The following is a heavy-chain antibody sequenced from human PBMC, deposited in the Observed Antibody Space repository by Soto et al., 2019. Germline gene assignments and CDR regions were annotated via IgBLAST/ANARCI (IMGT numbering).Heavy chain of an antibody. V-gene: IGHV1-69*04. D-gene: IGHD2-15*01. CDR1: GGTISSYT. CDR3: ARDRDCSGGSCYLRGYYYYMDV. Sequence: SVKVSCKASGGTISSYTISWVLQAPGQGLEWMGRIIPILGIANYAQKFQGRVTITADKSTSTAYMELSSLRSEDTAVYYCARDRDCSGGSCYLRGYYYYMDVWGKGTTVTVSS. CDR2: IIPILGIA. J-gene: IGHJ6*03.